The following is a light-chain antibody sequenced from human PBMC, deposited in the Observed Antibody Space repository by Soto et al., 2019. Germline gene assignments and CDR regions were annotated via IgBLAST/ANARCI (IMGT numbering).Light chain of an antibody. Sequence: EIVLTQSPGTLSLSPGERATLSCRASQSVSSSYLAWYQQKPGQAPRLLIFGASSRLTGIPDSFSGSGSGTDFTLTISRLEPEDFAVYYCQQYGSSPPVTFGGGTTVEIK. J-gene: IGKJ4*01. V-gene: IGKV3-20*01. CDR2: GAS. CDR1: QSVSSSY. CDR3: QQYGSSPPVT.